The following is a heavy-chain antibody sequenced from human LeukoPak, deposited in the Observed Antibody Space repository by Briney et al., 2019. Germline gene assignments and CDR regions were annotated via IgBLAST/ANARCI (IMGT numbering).Heavy chain of an antibody. V-gene: IGHV4-61*01. CDR2: IYYSGST. Sequence: PSETLSLTCTVSGGSVSSGSYYWSWIRQPPGKGLEWIGYIYYSGSTNYNPSLKSRVTISVDTSKNQFSLKLSSVTAADTAVYYCARTSGWRYYFDYWGQGTLVTVSS. D-gene: IGHD6-19*01. J-gene: IGHJ4*02. CDR1: GGSVSSGSYY. CDR3: ARTSGWRYYFDY.